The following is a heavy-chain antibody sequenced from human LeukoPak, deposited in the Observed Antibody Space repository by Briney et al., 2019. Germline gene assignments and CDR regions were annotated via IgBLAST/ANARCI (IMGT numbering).Heavy chain of an antibody. D-gene: IGHD3-10*01. J-gene: IGHJ4*02. CDR1: GITFSNSW. CDR3: AKDLHYGSADY. Sequence: GRSLRLSCTTSGITFSNSWMSWVRQAPGKGLEWVATIRPDGSEGYYADSVRGRFTISRDNAKNALYLQMNSLRAEDTAVYYCAKDLHYGSADYWGQGTLVTVSS. CDR2: IRPDGSEG. V-gene: IGHV3-7*01.